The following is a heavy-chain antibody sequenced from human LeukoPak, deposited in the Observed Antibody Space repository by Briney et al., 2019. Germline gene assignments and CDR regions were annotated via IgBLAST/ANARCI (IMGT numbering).Heavy chain of an antibody. CDR3: AREIKHYGSGKGDDY. J-gene: IGHJ4*02. D-gene: IGHD3-10*01. CDR2: LYSGGST. CDR1: GGSISSYY. V-gene: IGHV4-59*01. Sequence: SETLSLTCTVSGGSISSYYWSWIRQPPGKGLEWIGYLYSGGSTNYNPSLKSRVTISVDTSKTQFSLRLSSVTAEDTAVYYCAREIKHYGSGKGDDYWGQGTLVTVSS.